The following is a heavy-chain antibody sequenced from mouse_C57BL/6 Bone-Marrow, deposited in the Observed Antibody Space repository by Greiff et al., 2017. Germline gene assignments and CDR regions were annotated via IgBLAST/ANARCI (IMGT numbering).Heavy chain of an antibody. Sequence: EVKVEESGGGLVKPGGSLKLSCAASGFTFSSYTMSWVRQTPEKRLEWVATISGGGGNTYYPDSVKGRFTISRDNAKNTLYLKMSSLRSEDTALYYCARHNYYGTPAYFDYWGQGTTLTVSS. CDR2: ISGGGGNT. CDR3: ARHNYYGTPAYFDY. J-gene: IGHJ2*01. V-gene: IGHV5-9*01. D-gene: IGHD1-1*01. CDR1: GFTFSSYT.